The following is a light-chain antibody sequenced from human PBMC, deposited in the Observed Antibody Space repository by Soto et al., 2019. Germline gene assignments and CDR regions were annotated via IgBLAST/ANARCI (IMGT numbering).Light chain of an antibody. CDR2: EVS. CDR1: SSDVGAYNR. V-gene: IGLV2-14*01. CDR3: LSYTTSSSYV. J-gene: IGLJ1*01. Sequence: TEPGTEDGTSGQSTNNSCNETSSDVGAYNRVSWYQQHSGKAPKLMIYEVSNRPSGVSNRFSGSKSGNTASLTISGLQAEDEADYYCLSYTTSSSYVFGTGTKVTVL.